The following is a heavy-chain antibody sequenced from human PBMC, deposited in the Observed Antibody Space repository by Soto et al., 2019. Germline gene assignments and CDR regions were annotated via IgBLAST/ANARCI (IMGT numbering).Heavy chain of an antibody. CDR2: INAGNGNT. CDR3: ARSIVLVTALDY. CDR1: GYTFTSYA. D-gene: IGHD2-21*02. J-gene: IGHJ4*02. V-gene: IGHV1-3*05. Sequence: QVQLVQSGAEEKKPGASVKVSGKASGYTFTSYAMHWVRQAPGQRLEWMGWINAGNGNTKYSQKFQGRVTITRDTSASTAYMELSSLRSEDTAVYYCARSIVLVTALDYWGQGTLVTVSS.